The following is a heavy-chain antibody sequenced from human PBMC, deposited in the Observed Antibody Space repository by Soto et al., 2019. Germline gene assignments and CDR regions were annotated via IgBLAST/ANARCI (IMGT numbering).Heavy chain of an antibody. CDR1: GYTFSNYG. Sequence: QVQLVQSGAEVKRPGASVKVSCQTSGYTFSNYGVTWVRQAPGQGLEWVGWVSAYNRNTNYAQKFQDRVTMTTDTSTRTAYMELRSLRSDDTAVYFWARERQWEPIPYWGQGTQVTVSS. CDR3: ARERQWEPIPY. V-gene: IGHV1-18*01. CDR2: VSAYNRNT. D-gene: IGHD1-26*01. J-gene: IGHJ4*02.